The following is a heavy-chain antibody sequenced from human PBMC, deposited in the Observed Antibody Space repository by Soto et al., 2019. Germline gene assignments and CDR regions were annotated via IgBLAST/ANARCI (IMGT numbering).Heavy chain of an antibody. Sequence: GGSLRLSCAASGFTFSSYSMGWVHQAPGKGLELVSTISAGGGRTYYADSVKGRFTISRDNSKNTLYLQMNSLRAEDTAVYYCTKGYYYDTCGYFDSWGQGTLVTVSS. CDR1: GFTFSSYS. D-gene: IGHD3-22*01. CDR2: ISAGGGRT. J-gene: IGHJ4*02. V-gene: IGHV3-23*01. CDR3: TKGYYYDTCGYFDS.